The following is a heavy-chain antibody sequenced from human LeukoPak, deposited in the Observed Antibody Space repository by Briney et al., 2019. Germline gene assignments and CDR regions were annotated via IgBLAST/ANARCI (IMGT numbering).Heavy chain of an antibody. CDR1: GGSINSGGYY. J-gene: IGHJ4*02. Sequence: PSEPLSLTCTVSGGSINSGGYYWSWIRQHPGKGLEWIGYIYYSGSTYYNPSLKSRVTISIDTSKNQFSLKLSSVTAADTAVYYCARDRGYGSGSYYYDYWGQGTLVTVSS. V-gene: IGHV4-31*03. CDR2: IYYSGST. CDR3: ARDRGYGSGSYYYDY. D-gene: IGHD3-10*01.